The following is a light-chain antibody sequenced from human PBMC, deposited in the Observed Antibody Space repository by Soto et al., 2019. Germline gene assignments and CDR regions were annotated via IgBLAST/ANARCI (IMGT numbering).Light chain of an antibody. CDR3: HPYGSSRYT. Sequence: EIVLTQSPGTLSLSPGERATLSCRASQSVSSSYLAWYQQKPGQAPRLLIYDASSRATGIPDRFSGSGSGTDFTLTISRLEPEDLAVYYCHPYGSSRYTFGQGTKLEIK. CDR2: DAS. CDR1: QSVSSSY. J-gene: IGKJ2*01. V-gene: IGKV3-20*01.